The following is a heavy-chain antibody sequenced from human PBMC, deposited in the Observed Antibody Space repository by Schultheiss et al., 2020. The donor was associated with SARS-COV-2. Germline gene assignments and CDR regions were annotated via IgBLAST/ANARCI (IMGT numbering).Heavy chain of an antibody. Sequence: SETLSLTCTVSGGSTSSYYWSWIRQPPGKGLEWIGYIYYSGSTNYNPSLKSRVTITVDTSKNQFSLKLSFVTAADTAVYYCARGDYYDFWSGYHYYFDYWGQGTLVTVSS. D-gene: IGHD3-3*01. CDR2: IYYSGST. V-gene: IGHV4-59*08. J-gene: IGHJ4*02. CDR3: ARGDYYDFWSGYHYYFDY. CDR1: GGSTSSYY.